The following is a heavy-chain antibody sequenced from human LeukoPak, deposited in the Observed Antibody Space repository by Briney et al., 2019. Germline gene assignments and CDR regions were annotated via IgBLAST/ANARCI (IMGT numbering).Heavy chain of an antibody. J-gene: IGHJ4*02. D-gene: IGHD5-24*01. Sequence: PSETLSLTCTVSGGSISPYFWSWIRQPPGRGLEWIGYICYSGSTTYNPSFKTRVTISVDTSNNQFSLRLTSVTAADTAVYYCARGGWLKSGDYFDNWGQGTLVTVSS. V-gene: IGHV4-59*01. CDR1: GGSISPYF. CDR3: ARGGWLKSGDYFDN. CDR2: ICYSGST.